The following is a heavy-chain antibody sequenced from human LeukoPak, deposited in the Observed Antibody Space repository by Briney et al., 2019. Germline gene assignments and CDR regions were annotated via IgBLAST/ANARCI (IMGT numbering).Heavy chain of an antibody. Sequence: GRSLRLSCAASGFIFEDFAMHWVRRAPGKGLEWVSGISWNSVRKVYADSVKGRFTVSRDNAENSLYLQMNDLRPEDTAFYYCAKDNTGDYSPEYFQHWGQGTLVTVSS. CDR1: GFIFEDFA. CDR2: ISWNSVRK. J-gene: IGHJ1*01. D-gene: IGHD4-17*01. V-gene: IGHV3-9*01. CDR3: AKDNTGDYSPEYFQH.